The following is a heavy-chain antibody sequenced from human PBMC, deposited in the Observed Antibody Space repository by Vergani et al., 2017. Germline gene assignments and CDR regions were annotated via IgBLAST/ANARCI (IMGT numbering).Heavy chain of an antibody. V-gene: IGHV4-61*02. CDR3: ARSRPYCTSGSCPAI. CDR2: IHTGGST. J-gene: IGHJ4*02. Sequence: QVKLQESGPGLLKPSQTLSLTCTVSGESIRSGSHYWSWIRQPAGKGPEGIGHIHTGGSTALNPSFKSRVTISVDTSKSQFSLKLKSVTVADKAVYYCARSRPYCTSGSCPAIWGQGTLVTVSS. D-gene: IGHD2-15*01. CDR1: GESIRSGSHY.